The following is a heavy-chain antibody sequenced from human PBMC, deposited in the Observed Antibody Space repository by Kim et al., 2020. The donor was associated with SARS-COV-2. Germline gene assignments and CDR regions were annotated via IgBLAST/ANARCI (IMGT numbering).Heavy chain of an antibody. CDR1: GFTFKNYW. V-gene: IGHV3-7*01. D-gene: IGHD3-10*02. CDR3: VRDINYYVRRNNAYYDV. J-gene: IGHJ3*01. CDR2: IRKDESVK. Sequence: GGSLRLSCAASGFTFKNYWMIWVRQAPGKGLEWVANIRKDESVKYYLDSVKGRFTVSRDNAKNSLYLQMNSLRVEDTAVYYCVRDINYYVRRNNAYYDV.